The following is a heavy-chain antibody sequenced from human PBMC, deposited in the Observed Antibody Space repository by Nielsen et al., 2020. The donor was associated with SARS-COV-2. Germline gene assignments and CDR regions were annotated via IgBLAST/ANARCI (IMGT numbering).Heavy chain of an antibody. CDR3: ARHKGYYYYMDV. V-gene: IGHV4-39*01. J-gene: IGHJ6*03. CDR1: GGSISSSSYY. CDR2: IYYSGST. Sequence: SETLSLTCTVSGGSISSSSYYWGWIRQPPGKGLEWIGSIYYSGSTYYNPSLKSRVTISVDTSKNQFSLKLRSVTAADTAVYYCARHKGYYYYMDVWGKGTTVTVSS.